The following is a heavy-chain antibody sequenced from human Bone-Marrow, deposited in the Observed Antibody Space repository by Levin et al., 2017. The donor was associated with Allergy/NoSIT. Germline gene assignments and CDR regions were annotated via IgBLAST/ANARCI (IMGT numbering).Heavy chain of an antibody. CDR2: IYNSGSA. D-gene: IGHD1-14*01. CDR1: GGSIRSGDYY. V-gene: IGHV4-30-4*01. Sequence: SETLSLTCTVSGGSIRSGDYYWTWIRQPPGKGLEWIGYIYNSGSAYYNASLKRRLTISLDTAKNQFSLNLSSVTGADTAVYYCARATTWAPQIDDWGRGTLVTVSS. CDR3: ARATTWAPQIDD. J-gene: IGHJ4*02.